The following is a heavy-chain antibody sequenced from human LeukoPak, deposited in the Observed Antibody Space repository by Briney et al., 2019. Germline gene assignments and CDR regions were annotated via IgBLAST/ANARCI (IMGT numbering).Heavy chain of an antibody. J-gene: IGHJ5*02. Sequence: SETLSLTCTVSGGSISSYYWSWIRQPAGKGLEWIGRIYTSGSTNYNPSLKSRVTMSVDTSKNQFSLTLSSVTAADTAVYYCARSNWNYVYNWFDPWGQGTLVTVSS. V-gene: IGHV4-4*07. CDR3: ARSNWNYVYNWFDP. CDR1: GGSISSYY. CDR2: IYTSGST. D-gene: IGHD1-7*01.